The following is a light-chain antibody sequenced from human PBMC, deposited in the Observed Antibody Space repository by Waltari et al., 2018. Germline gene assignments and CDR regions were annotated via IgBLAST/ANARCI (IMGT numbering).Light chain of an antibody. CDR1: QSLLHSDGRTY. V-gene: IGKV2D-29*01. CDR2: EVS. CDR3: MQSIQLPRT. Sequence: DILLTQSPLSLSVTPGQPASISCKSSQSLLHSDGRTYLYWYLQKPGQPPQLLIHEVSNRFAGGPDRFSGSGSGTDFTLKISRVETEDVGLYYCMQSIQLPRTFGQGTKVEIK. J-gene: IGKJ1*01.